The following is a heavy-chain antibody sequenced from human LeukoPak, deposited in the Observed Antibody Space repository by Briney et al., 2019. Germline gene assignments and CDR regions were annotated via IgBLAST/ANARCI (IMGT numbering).Heavy chain of an antibody. CDR2: ISSSSSTI. V-gene: IGHV3-48*01. J-gene: IGHJ4*02. CDR3: ARARPSMWIGY. D-gene: IGHD5-12*01. Sequence: PGGSLRLSCAASGFTSSSYSMNWVRQAPGKGLEWVSYISSSSSTIYYADSVKGRFTISRDNAKNTLYLQMNSLRPEDTAVYYCARARPSMWIGYWGQGTLVTVSS. CDR1: GFTSSSYS.